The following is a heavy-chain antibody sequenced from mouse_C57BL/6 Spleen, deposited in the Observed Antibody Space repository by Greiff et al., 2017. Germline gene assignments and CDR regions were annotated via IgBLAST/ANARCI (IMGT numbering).Heavy chain of an antibody. CDR1: GYTFTDYN. D-gene: IGHD1-1*01. CDR2: INPNNGGT. Sequence: DVQLVESGPELVKPGASVKIPCKASGYTFTDYNMDWVKQSHGKSLEWIGDINPNNGGTIYNQKFKGKATLTVDKSSSTAYMELRSLTSEDTAVYYCARSGYYGRSWYFDVWGTGTTVTVSS. V-gene: IGHV1-18*01. J-gene: IGHJ1*03. CDR3: ARSGYYGRSWYFDV.